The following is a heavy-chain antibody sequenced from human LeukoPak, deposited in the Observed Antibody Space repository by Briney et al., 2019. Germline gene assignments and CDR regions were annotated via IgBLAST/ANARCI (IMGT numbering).Heavy chain of an antibody. J-gene: IGHJ3*02. D-gene: IGHD2-15*01. CDR2: VKDRGKT. CDR1: GGAFSGYY. CDR3: ARVGNGYCSGGSCYRRPTYAFDI. V-gene: IGHV4-34*01. Sequence: KPSETPSLPRAVFGGAFSGYYWSCIRQPPGEGVGGDGEVKDRGKTNYNPSLKGRVTISVDTSKNQFSLKLSSVTAAETAVYYCARVGNGYCSGGSCYRRPTYAFDIWGQGTMVTVSS.